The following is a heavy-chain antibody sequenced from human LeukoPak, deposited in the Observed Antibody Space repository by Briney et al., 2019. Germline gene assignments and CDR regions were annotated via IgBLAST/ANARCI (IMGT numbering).Heavy chain of an antibody. D-gene: IGHD5-12*01. CDR2: VFYSGVT. Sequence: SETLSLTCVVSSFSISNGFYWVWIRQPPGKGLEWIGNVFYSGVTYYNPSLMSRVTISVDTSKNQFSLKLNSVTAADTAVYYCARDGGGRTGYASGDFDFWGKGVLVTVSS. CDR1: SFSISNGFY. J-gene: IGHJ4*02. CDR3: ARDGGGRTGYASGDFDF. V-gene: IGHV4-38-2*02.